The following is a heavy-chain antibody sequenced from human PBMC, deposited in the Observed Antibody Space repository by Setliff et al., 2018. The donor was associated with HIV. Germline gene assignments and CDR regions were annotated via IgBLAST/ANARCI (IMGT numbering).Heavy chain of an antibody. Sequence: SETLSLTCAVYGGSFSGSYWSWIRQPPGKGLEWIGELNYDGVTNHNPSLRSRVTISVDTSRKQWSLRLNSVTAADTAVYYCATTYCRGADCPQMYDYWGQGILVTVSS. CDR3: ATTYCRGADCPQMYDY. D-gene: IGHD2-21*02. CDR2: LNYDGVT. V-gene: IGHV4-34*01. J-gene: IGHJ4*02. CDR1: GGSFSGSY.